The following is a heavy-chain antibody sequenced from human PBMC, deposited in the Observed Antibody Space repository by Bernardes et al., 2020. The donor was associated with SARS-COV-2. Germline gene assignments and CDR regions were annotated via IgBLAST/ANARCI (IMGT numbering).Heavy chain of an antibody. J-gene: IGHJ6*02. Sequence: SETLSLTCTVSGGSINTYYWSWIRQPPGKGLEWIGYIYFSGSTNYNPSLKSRVTISVDTSKNQFSLKLSSVTAADTAVYYCARDARYGVTTSDYGMDVWGQGTTVTVSS. V-gene: IGHV4-59*01. CDR3: ARDARYGVTTSDYGMDV. CDR2: IYFSGST. CDR1: GGSINTYY. D-gene: IGHD2-21*02.